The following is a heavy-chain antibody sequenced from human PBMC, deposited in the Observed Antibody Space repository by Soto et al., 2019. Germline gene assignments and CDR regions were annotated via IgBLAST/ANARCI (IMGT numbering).Heavy chain of an antibody. D-gene: IGHD3-22*01. J-gene: IGHJ3*02. V-gene: IGHV1-18*01. CDR2: ISAYNGNT. Sequence: ASVKVSCKASGYTFTSYGISWVRQAPGQGLEWMGWISAYNGNTNYAQKLQGRVTMTTGTSTSTAYMELRSLRSDDTAVYYCARDCDYYDSSGYCAFDIWGEGTMVTVSS. CDR1: GYTFTSYG. CDR3: ARDCDYYDSSGYCAFDI.